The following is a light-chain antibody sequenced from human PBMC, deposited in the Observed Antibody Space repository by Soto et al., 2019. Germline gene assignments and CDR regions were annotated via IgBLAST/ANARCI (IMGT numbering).Light chain of an antibody. CDR1: QDISNY. Sequence: DIHMTQSPSSLSASVGDRVTITCQASQDISNYLNWYQQKPGKAPKLLVYFASNLEAGVPSRFSGSASGTDFTFTISSLQPEDIATYYCHQYDNLPFTFGQGTKIDIK. CDR3: HQYDNLPFT. V-gene: IGKV1-33*01. CDR2: FAS. J-gene: IGKJ2*01.